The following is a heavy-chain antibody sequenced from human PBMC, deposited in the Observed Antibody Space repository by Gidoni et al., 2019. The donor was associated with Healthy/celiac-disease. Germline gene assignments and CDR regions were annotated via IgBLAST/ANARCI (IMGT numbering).Heavy chain of an antibody. J-gene: IGHJ6*02. CDR3: ARDNDSSSLGYYYGMDV. D-gene: IGHD6-6*01. Sequence: QVQLVQSGAEVKKPGSSVKVSCKASGGTFSSYASSWVRQAPGQVLEWMGGIIRIFGTANYAQKFQGRVTITADESTSTAYMELSSLRSEDTAVYYCARDNDSSSLGYYYGMDVWGQGTTVTVSS. V-gene: IGHV1-69*01. CDR1: GGTFSSYA. CDR2: IIRIFGTA.